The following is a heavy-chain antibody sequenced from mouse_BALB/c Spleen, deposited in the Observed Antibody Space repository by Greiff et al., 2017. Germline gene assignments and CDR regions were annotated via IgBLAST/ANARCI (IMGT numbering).Heavy chain of an antibody. CDR3: ASLLYYGKAY. J-gene: IGHJ3*01. D-gene: IGHD1-1*01. V-gene: IGHV14-3*02. CDR1: GFNIKDTY. Sequence: VQLKESGAELVKPGASVKLSCTASGFNIKDTYMHWVKQRPEQGLEWIGRIDPANGNTKYDPKFQGKATITADTSSNTAYLQLSSLTSEDTAVYYCASLLYYGKAYWGQGTLVTVSA. CDR2: IDPANGNT.